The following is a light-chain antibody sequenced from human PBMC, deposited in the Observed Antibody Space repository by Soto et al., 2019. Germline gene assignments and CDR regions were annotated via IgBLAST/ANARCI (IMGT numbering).Light chain of an antibody. J-gene: IGLJ2*01. Sequence: QLVLTQPPSASASLGASVTLTCTLSSGYSNYKVDWYQQRPGKGPRFVMRVGTGGIVGSKGDGIPDRFSVLGSGLNRYLTIKNIQEEDESDYHCGADLGSGSNFVVVFGGGTQLTVL. CDR2: VGTGGIVG. V-gene: IGLV9-49*01. CDR1: SGYSNYK. CDR3: GADLGSGSNFVVV.